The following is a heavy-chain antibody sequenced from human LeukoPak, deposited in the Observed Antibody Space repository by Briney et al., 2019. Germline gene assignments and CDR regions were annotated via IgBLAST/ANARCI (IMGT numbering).Heavy chain of an antibody. CDR2: IYHSGST. D-gene: IGHD2-2*01. J-gene: IGHJ4*02. V-gene: IGHV4-38-2*01. CDR3: ARRMGDIVVVPAAPNYFDY. CDR1: GYSISSGYY. Sequence: PSETLSLTCAVSGYSISSGYYWGWIRQPPGKGLEWIGSIYHSGSTYYNPSLKSRVTISVDTSKNQFSLKLSSVTAADTAVYYCARRMGDIVVVPAAPNYFDYWGQGTLVTVSS.